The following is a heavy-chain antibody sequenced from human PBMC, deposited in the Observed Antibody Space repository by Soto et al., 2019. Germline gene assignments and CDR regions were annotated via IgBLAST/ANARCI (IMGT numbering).Heavy chain of an antibody. CDR3: ARGGSGSYYHPFDY. D-gene: IGHD3-10*01. J-gene: IGHJ4*02. CDR2: IIPIFGTA. V-gene: IGHV1-69*13. CDR1: GGTFSSYA. Sequence: ASVKVSCKASGGTFSSYAISWVRQAPGQGLEWMGGIIPIFGTANYAQKFQGRVTITADESTSTAYMELSSLRSEDTAVYYCARGGSGSYYHPFDYWGQGTLVTVSS.